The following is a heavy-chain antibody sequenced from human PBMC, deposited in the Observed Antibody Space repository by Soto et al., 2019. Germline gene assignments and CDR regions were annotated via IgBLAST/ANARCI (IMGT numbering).Heavy chain of an antibody. J-gene: IGHJ4*02. Sequence: QVQLVQSGPEVKKPGASVKVSCTPSGYTFTNYGVNWVRQALGQGLEWMGWISADSGDTKYAQKFQGRVTMTTDTSTRTAYMELRSLRFDDSAVYYCARGGRYSSSSDLTYWGQGTLVTVSS. V-gene: IGHV1-18*04. CDR2: ISADSGDT. CDR3: ARGGRYSSSSDLTY. CDR1: GYTFTNYG. D-gene: IGHD6-6*01.